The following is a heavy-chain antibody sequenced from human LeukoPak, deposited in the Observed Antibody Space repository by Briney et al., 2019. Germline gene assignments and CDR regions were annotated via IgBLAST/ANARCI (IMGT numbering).Heavy chain of an antibody. Sequence: PSETLSLTCAVYGGSFSGYYWSWIRQPPGKGLEWIGEINHSGSTNYNPSLKSRVTISVDTSKNQFSLKLSSVTAADTAVYYCARGPYYYDSSGYYYDASLDYWGQGTLVTVSP. CDR1: GGSFSGYY. V-gene: IGHV4-34*01. CDR3: ARGPYYYDSSGYYYDASLDY. D-gene: IGHD3-22*01. CDR2: INHSGST. J-gene: IGHJ4*02.